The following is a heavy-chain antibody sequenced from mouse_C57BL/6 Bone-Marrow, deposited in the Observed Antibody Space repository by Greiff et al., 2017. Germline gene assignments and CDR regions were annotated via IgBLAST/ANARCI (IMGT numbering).Heavy chain of an antibody. V-gene: IGHV5-4*03. J-gene: IGHJ2*01. CDR3: ARVDYYGNYSYYFDY. Sequence: EVKLVESGGGLVKPGGSLKLSCAASGFTFSSYAMSWVRQTPEKRLEWVATISDGGSYTYYPDNVKGRFTISRDNAKNNLYLQMSHLKSEDTAMYYCARVDYYGNYSYYFDYWGQGTTLTVSS. CDR1: GFTFSSYA. D-gene: IGHD2-1*01. CDR2: ISDGGSYT.